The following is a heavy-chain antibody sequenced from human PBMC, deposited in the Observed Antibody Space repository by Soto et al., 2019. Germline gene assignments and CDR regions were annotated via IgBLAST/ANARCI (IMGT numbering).Heavy chain of an antibody. V-gene: IGHV1-69*01. CDR1: GDMFRNSA. Sequence: QVQLVQSGAEVKRPGSSVKVSCKASGDMFRNSAFTWVRQAPGQGLAWMGVIIPLSRKTDVAQKFQGRVNLTADESTSSLYMEVSSLTSEDTAVYYCARARLSNGDPNIYFFYGLDVWGQGTTITVSS. CDR3: ARARLSNGDPNIYFFYGLDV. D-gene: IGHD3-10*01. J-gene: IGHJ6*02. CDR2: IIPLSRKT.